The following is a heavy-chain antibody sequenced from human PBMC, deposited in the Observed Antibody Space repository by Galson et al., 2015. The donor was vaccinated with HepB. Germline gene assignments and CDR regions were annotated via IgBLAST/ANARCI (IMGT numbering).Heavy chain of an antibody. Sequence: PALVKPTQTLTLTCTFSGFSLSTSGMCVSWIRQPPGKALEWLARIDWDDDKYYSTSLKTRLTISKDTSKNQVVLTMTNMDPVDTATYYCARALHYDFWSGYLNAYYYYGMDVWGQGTTVTVSS. CDR2: IDWDDDK. J-gene: IGHJ6*02. CDR3: ARALHYDFWSGYLNAYYYYGMDV. V-gene: IGHV2-70*11. D-gene: IGHD3-3*01. CDR1: GFSLSTSGMC.